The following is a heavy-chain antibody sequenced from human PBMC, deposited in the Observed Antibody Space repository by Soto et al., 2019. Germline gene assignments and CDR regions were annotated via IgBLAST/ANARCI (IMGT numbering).Heavy chain of an antibody. J-gene: IGHJ6*03. CDR1: SGSVTSGRFF. V-gene: IGHV4-31*02. CDR2: IYYSGNT. Sequence: QVQLRESGPGVVKPSQTLSLNCHVSSGSVTSGRFFWSWVRQQPGKGLEWIGHIYYSGNTHYNPSLEIRVAMSVDISQNQLSLTLTGVTPADSAVYYCARSLPGGTIFYMDVWGAGTPVTVSS. CDR3: ARSLPGGTIFYMDV. D-gene: IGHD2-2*01.